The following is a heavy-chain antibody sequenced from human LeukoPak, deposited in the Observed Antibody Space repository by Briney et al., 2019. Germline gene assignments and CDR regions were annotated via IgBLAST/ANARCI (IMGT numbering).Heavy chain of an antibody. CDR2: IYTGGST. CDR3: ARAVYYHILTGYIN. V-gene: IGHV3-53*01. D-gene: IGHD3-9*01. Sequence: PGGSLRLSCAASGFTFSDYYMSWIRQAPGKGLEWVSVIYTGGSTNHADSVKGRFTISRDNSKNTVYLQMNSLRADDTAVYYCARAVYYHILTGYINWGQGTLVTVSS. J-gene: IGHJ4*02. CDR1: GFTFSDYY.